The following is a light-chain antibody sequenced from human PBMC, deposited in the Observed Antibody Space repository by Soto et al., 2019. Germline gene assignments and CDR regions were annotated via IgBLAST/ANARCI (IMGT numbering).Light chain of an antibody. V-gene: IGKV1-5*01. CDR3: QQYDNYPLT. Sequence: DIQMTQSPSTLSASVGDRVTITCRASQSVRSWLAWYQQKPGRAPKFLIYDASSLESGVPSRFSGSGSGTEFTLTISNLQPDDFETYYCQQYDNYPLTLGGGTKVDI. J-gene: IGKJ4*01. CDR2: DAS. CDR1: QSVRSW.